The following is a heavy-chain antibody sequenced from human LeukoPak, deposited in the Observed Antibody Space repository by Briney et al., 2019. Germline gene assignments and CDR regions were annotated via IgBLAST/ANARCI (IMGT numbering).Heavy chain of an antibody. CDR2: IYPGVSDT. D-gene: IGHD3-22*01. J-gene: IGHJ4*02. V-gene: IGHV5-51*01. Sequence: GESLKISCKGSGYSFTSYWIGWVRQMPGKGLEWMGIIYPGVSDTRYSPSFQGQVTISADKSISTAYLQWSSLKASDTAMYYCARLTYYDSSGYDWYYFDYWGQGTLVTVSS. CDR3: ARLTYYDSSGYDWYYFDY. CDR1: GYSFTSYW.